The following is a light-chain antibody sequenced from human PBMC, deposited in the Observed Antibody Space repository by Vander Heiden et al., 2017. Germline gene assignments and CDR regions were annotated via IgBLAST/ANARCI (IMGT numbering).Light chain of an antibody. CDR3: QHYGGSPLFT. Sequence: PGARATLSCTASQSLTSGYLAWYQQKPGQAPRLVISGASSRATGIPDRFYGSGSGTDFTLTISRLEPEDSAVYYCQHYGGSPLFTFGPGTKVDIK. CDR2: GAS. J-gene: IGKJ3*01. CDR1: QSLTSGY. V-gene: IGKV3-20*01.